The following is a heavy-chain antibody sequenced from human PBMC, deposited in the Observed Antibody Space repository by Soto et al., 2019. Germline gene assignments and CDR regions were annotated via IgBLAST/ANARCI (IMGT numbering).Heavy chain of an antibody. D-gene: IGHD6-13*01. J-gene: IGHJ4*02. CDR3: GKDTYSSSWYF. Sequence: GGSLRLSCAASGLTFSNYAMTWVRQAPGKGLEWVSSISESGGATYYADSVKGRFAISRDNSKNTLYLQMNGLRAEDTALYYCGKDTYSSSWYFWGQGTLVTVSS. CDR2: ISESGGAT. CDR1: GLTFSNYA. V-gene: IGHV3-23*01.